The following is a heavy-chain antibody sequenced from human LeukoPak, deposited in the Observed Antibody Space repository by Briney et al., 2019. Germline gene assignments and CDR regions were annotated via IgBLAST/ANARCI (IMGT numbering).Heavy chain of an antibody. V-gene: IGHV3-73*01. CDR1: GFSFSGSA. CDR2: IRRKGNDYAT. CDR3: ARLGGSPPYFDY. J-gene: IGHJ4*02. D-gene: IGHD3-16*01. Sequence: GGSLRLSCAASGFSFSGSAIHWVRQASGKGLEWVGHIRRKGNDYATASTASVKGRFTISRDDSKNTAFLQMDSLKTEDTAVYFCARLGGSPPYFDYWGQGTLVTVSS.